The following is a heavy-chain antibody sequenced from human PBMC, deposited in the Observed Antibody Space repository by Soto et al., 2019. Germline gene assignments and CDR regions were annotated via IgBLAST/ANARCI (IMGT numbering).Heavy chain of an antibody. CDR1: GGTFSSYA. J-gene: IGHJ1*01. Sequence: GASVKVSCKASGGTFSSYAISWVRQAPGQGLEWMGRIIPILGTANYAQKFQGRVTITADKSTSTAYMELSSLRSEDTAVYYCARDPGRVTDPWFQHWGQGTPVTVSS. CDR3: ARDPGRVTDPWFQH. D-gene: IGHD3-9*01. CDR2: IIPILGTA. V-gene: IGHV1-69*04.